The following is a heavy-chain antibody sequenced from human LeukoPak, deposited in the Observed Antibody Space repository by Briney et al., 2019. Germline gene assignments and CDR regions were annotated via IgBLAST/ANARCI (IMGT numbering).Heavy chain of an antibody. CDR3: ARDYYDSSGYPKVSFDY. CDR2: ISSSGSTI. Sequence: GGSLRLSCAASGFTFSSYEMNWVRQAPGKGLEWVSYISSSGSTIYYADSVKGRFTISRDNAKNSLYLQMNSLGAEDTAVYYCARDYYDSSGYPKVSFDYWLQGTMVSVSS. CDR1: GFTFSSYE. V-gene: IGHV3-48*03. J-gene: IGHJ4*02. D-gene: IGHD3-22*01.